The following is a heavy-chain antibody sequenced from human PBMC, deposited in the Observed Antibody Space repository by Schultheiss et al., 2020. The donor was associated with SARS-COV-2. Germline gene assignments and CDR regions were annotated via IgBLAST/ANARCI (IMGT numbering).Heavy chain of an antibody. CDR2: MNANNGKT. V-gene: IGHV1-8*01. Sequence: ASVKVSCKASGYTFTSYDINWVRQATGQGLEWMGWMNANNGKTGYAQKLQGRITMTRDSSISTAYMELSSLRSDDTAVYYCAREPYGSGTYYFDYWGQGTLVTVSS. CDR3: AREPYGSGTYYFDY. J-gene: IGHJ4*02. CDR1: GYTFTSYD. D-gene: IGHD3-10*01.